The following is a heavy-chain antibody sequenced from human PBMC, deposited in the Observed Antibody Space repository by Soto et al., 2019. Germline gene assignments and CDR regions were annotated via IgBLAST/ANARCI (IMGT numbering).Heavy chain of an antibody. Sequence: APGQGLDWMGGIIPIFGTTDYGQRFQGRVTITADESTNTAYMELSSLRSDDTSVYYCARSLYCGGGCYSPFDSWGQGNLVTVSS. V-gene: IGHV1-69*01. CDR3: ARSLYCGGGCYSPFDS. J-gene: IGHJ4*02. CDR2: IIPIFGTT. D-gene: IGHD2-21*02.